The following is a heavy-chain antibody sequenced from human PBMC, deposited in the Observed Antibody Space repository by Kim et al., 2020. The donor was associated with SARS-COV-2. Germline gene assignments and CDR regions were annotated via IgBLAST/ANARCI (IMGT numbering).Heavy chain of an antibody. CDR2: ISSSSRYL. J-gene: IGHJ4*02. Sequence: GGSLRLSCAASGFTFRSYSMNWVRQAPGKGLEWVSSISSSSRYLYYADSVKGRFTISRDNAKNSLYLQMNSLRAEDTAVYYCARDRDSGSYYLDYWGQGTLVTVSS. D-gene: IGHD1-26*01. CDR1: GFTFRSYS. V-gene: IGHV3-21*01. CDR3: ARDRDSGSYYLDY.